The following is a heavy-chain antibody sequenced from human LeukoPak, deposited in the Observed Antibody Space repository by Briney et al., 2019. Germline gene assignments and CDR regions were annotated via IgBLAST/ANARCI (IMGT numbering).Heavy chain of an antibody. Sequence: KPSETLSLTCTVSGGSISSYYWSWIRQPPGKGLEWIVYIYHSGSTNYNPSLKSRVTISVDTSKNQFSLKLSSVTAADTAVYYCARTQIAAASDAFDIWGQGTMVTVSS. V-gene: IGHV4-59*08. CDR1: GGSISSYY. D-gene: IGHD6-13*01. CDR2: IYHSGST. CDR3: ARTQIAAASDAFDI. J-gene: IGHJ3*02.